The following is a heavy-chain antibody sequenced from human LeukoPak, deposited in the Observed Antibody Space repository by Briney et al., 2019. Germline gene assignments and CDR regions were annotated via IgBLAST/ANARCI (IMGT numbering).Heavy chain of an antibody. V-gene: IGHV3-33*01. CDR1: GFTLGSYG. Sequence: GGSLRLSCAASGFTLGSYGMHWVRQAPGKGLEWVAATLYDETNTYYAASVKGRFTISRDNAKNSLYLQMSSLRAEDTAVYYCARQLSGWYDADPYWGQGTLVTVSS. D-gene: IGHD6-19*01. CDR2: TLYDETNT. J-gene: IGHJ4*02. CDR3: ARQLSGWYDADPY.